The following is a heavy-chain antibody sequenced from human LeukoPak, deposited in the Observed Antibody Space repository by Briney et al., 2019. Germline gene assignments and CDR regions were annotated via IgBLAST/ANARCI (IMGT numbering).Heavy chain of an antibody. CDR3: AKRVVRGAFDI. V-gene: IGHV3-23*01. D-gene: IGHD5/OR15-5a*01. J-gene: IGHJ3*02. Sequence: GGSLRLSCAASGFTFSSYEMNWVRQAPGKGLEWVSYISSTTNIRYYAVSVKGRFTISRDNSKNTLNLQMNSLRAEDTAVYYCAKRVVRGAFDIWGQGTLVTVSS. CDR2: ISSTTNIR. CDR1: GFTFSSYE.